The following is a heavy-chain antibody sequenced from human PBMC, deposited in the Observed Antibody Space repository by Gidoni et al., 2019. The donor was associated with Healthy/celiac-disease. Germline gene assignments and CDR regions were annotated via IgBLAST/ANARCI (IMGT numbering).Heavy chain of an antibody. Sequence: QVQLQESGPGLVKPSQTLSLTCTVSGGSISSGDYYWSWIRQPPGKGLEWIGYIYYSGSTYYNPSLKSRVTISVDTSKNQFSLKLSSVTAADTAVYYCARVLSGYLCSGGSCYQYYFDYWGQGTLVTVSS. CDR2: IYYSGST. CDR1: GGSISSGDYY. D-gene: IGHD2-15*01. J-gene: IGHJ4*02. CDR3: ARVLSGYLCSGGSCYQYYFDY. V-gene: IGHV4-30-4*01.